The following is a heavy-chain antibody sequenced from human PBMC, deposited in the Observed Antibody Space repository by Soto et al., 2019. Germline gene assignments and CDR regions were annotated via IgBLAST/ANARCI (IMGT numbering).Heavy chain of an antibody. Sequence: QVQLVQSGAEVKEPGSSVKVSCKASGGSFSSSAVSWVRQAPGQGLEWMGGIILTSGTGNYAQKFQGRVTITADASPANTYPELSSLRSEDTAVYFWAGVTYWEFWTGYYPTDSWGQGTLVAV. D-gene: IGHD3-3*01. CDR2: IILTSGTG. J-gene: IGHJ4*02. CDR3: AGVTYWEFWTGYYPTDS. CDR1: GGSFSSSA. V-gene: IGHV1-69*01.